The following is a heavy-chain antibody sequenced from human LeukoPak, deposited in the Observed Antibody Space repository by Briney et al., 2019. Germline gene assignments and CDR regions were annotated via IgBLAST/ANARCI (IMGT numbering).Heavy chain of an antibody. J-gene: IGHJ6*02. Sequence: PGGSLRLSCAASGFTFSSYAMSWVRQAPGKGLEWVSAISGSGGSTYYADSVKGRFTISRDNSKNTLYLQMNSLRAEDTAVYYCARERAATLFGVINYGMDVWGQGTTVTVSS. CDR3: ARERAATLFGVINYGMDV. D-gene: IGHD3-3*01. CDR1: GFTFSSYA. V-gene: IGHV3-23*01. CDR2: ISGSGGST.